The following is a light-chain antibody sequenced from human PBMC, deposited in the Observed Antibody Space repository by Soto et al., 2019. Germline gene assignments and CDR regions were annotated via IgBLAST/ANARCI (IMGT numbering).Light chain of an antibody. CDR1: QGIGDT. J-gene: IGKJ4*01. CDR2: DTS. CDR3: QPYNNWPLT. V-gene: IGKV3-15*01. Sequence: RLSPATLSVSQGEGATLSCRASQGIGDTLAWYQHKPGQTPRLLIYDTSTRATGVPTRFSGSRSGAEFTLTINSLQSEDFAVYYCQPYNNWPLTFGGGTKVDIK.